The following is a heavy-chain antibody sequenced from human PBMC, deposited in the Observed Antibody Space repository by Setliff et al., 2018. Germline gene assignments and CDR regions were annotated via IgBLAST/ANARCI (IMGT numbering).Heavy chain of an antibody. CDR3: ARIRTGTFLNWFDP. CDR2: IYYSGXT. V-gene: IGHV4-34*01. Sequence: PSXXLSLXCAVYGGXFSXXXXGWIRQPPGNGLEWIGYIYYSGXTYYXPSLKSRVTISVDTSKNQFSLKLSSVTAADTAXYYXARIRTGTFLNWFDPWGQGTLVTVSS. J-gene: IGHJ5*02. CDR1: GGXFSXXX. D-gene: IGHD1-7*01.